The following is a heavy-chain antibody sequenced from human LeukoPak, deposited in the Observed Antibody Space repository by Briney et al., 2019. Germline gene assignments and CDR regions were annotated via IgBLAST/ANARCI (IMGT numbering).Heavy chain of an antibody. Sequence: NPSETLSLTCAVYGGSFSNYYCTWIRQAPGKGLEWVGEIHPSGSTNYNPSLLSRVTLSLDASKNQFSLRLTSVTAADTAVYFCARGSDTYKSGVDWGQGTLVTVSS. D-gene: IGHD1-26*01. V-gene: IGHV4-34*01. CDR2: IHPSGST. J-gene: IGHJ4*02. CDR3: ARGSDTYKSGVD. CDR1: GGSFSNYY.